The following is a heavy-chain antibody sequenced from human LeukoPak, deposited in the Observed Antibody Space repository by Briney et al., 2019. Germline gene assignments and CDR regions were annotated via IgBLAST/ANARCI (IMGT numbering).Heavy chain of an antibody. D-gene: IGHD3-22*01. CDR3: ARDGYYDSSGYPHFDY. CDR2: IYTGGST. CDR1: GGSISSGSYY. Sequence: SETLSLTCTVSGGSISSGSYYWSWIRQPAGKGLEWIGRIYTGGSTNYNPSLKSRVTISVDTSKNQFSLKLSSVTAADTAVYYCARDGYYDSSGYPHFDYWGQGTLVTVSS. J-gene: IGHJ4*02. V-gene: IGHV4-61*02.